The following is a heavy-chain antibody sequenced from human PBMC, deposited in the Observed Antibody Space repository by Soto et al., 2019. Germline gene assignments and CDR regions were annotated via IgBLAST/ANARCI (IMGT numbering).Heavy chain of an antibody. CDR1: GGSISSSSYY. CDR2: IYYSGST. D-gene: IGHD5-18*01. J-gene: IGHJ6*02. Sequence: SETLSLTCTVSGGSISSSSYYWGWIRQPPGKGLEWIGSIYYSGSTYYNPSLKSRVTISVDTSKNQFSLKLSSVTAADTAVYYCACIFSGGYGYGFYYYGMDVWGQGNTVT. V-gene: IGHV4-39*01. CDR3: ACIFSGGYGYGFYYYGMDV.